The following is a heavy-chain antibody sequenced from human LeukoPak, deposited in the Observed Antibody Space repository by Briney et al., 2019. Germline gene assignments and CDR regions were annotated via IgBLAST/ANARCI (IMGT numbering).Heavy chain of an antibody. Sequence: SETLSLTCTVSGGAISSYYWGWIRQPPGKGLEWIGWSYHRGSTSYNPSLKSRVAISVDTSKNQFSLKLSSATAADTAVYYCARDRELGYWGQGTLVTVSS. J-gene: IGHJ4*02. CDR1: GGAISSYY. V-gene: IGHV4-59*01. CDR3: ARDRELGY. CDR2: SYHRGST. D-gene: IGHD1-1*01.